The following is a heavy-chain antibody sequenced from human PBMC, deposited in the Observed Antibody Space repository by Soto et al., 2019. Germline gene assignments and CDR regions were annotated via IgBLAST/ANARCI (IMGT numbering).Heavy chain of an antibody. CDR2: IVPIVDTS. V-gene: IGHV1-69*12. CDR3: VRVVAIPGYPDN. D-gene: IGHD5-12*01. Sequence: QVQLVQSGAEVRQPACSVKVSRKTTGGTFCSYAISWVRQAPGKGLEWMGGIVPIVDTSTYAQKFQGRVTITADESTSTVYMELSSLRSDDTAVYYCVRVVAIPGYPDNWGQGTLVTV. J-gene: IGHJ4*02. CDR1: GGTFCSYA.